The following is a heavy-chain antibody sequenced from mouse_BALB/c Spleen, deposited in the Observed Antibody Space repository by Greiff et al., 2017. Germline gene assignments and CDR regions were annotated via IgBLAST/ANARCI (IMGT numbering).Heavy chain of an antibody. Sequence: EVQRVESGPGLVKPSQSLSLTCTVTGYSITSDYAWNWIRQFPGNKLEWMGYISYSGSTSYNPSLKSRISITRDTSKNQFFLQLNSVTTEDTATYYCSMITTTGYFDYWGQGTTLTVSS. D-gene: IGHD2-4*01. V-gene: IGHV3-2*02. CDR2: ISYSGST. J-gene: IGHJ2*01. CDR3: SMITTTGYFDY. CDR1: GYSITSDYA.